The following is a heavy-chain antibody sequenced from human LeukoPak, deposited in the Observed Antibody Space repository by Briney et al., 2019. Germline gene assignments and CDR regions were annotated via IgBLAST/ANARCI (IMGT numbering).Heavy chain of an antibody. Sequence: SETLSLTCAVSGYSISSGYYWGWIRQPPGKGLEWIGSIYHSGSTYYNPSLKSRVTISVDTSKNQFSLNLNSVTAADTAVYYCAREQRWLQSLDYWGQGNLVTVSS. D-gene: IGHD5-24*01. CDR1: GYSISSGYY. V-gene: IGHV4-38-2*02. CDR2: IYHSGST. CDR3: AREQRWLQSLDY. J-gene: IGHJ4*02.